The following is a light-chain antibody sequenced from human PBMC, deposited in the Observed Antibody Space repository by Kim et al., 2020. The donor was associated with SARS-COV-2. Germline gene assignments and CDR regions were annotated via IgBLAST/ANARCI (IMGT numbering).Light chain of an antibody. J-gene: IGKJ2*01. CDR2: GAS. CDR1: QCVGSKS. CDR3: QQFGNSRYP. V-gene: IGKV3-20*01. Sequence: PRGRPTLSCRAGQCVGSKSLVWYQQKPGQAPRLLMYGASTSATGIPVRFSGSASGTDFTLNHSRLGPEYSAVYYCQQFGNSRYPLGKGTNLEI.